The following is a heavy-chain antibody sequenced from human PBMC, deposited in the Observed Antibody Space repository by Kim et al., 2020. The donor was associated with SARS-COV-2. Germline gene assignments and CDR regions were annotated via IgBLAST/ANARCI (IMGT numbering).Heavy chain of an antibody. D-gene: IGHD3-9*01. J-gene: IGHJ4*02. CDR1: GFTFSSYG. CDR2: IWYDGSNK. V-gene: IGHV3-33*01. CDR3: ARDYDILTGYYFDY. Sequence: GGSLRLSCAASGFTFSSYGMHWVRQAPGKGLEWVAVIWYDGSNKDYADSVKGRFTISRDNSKNTLYLQMNSLRAEDTAVYYCARDYDILTGYYFDYWGQGTLVTVSS.